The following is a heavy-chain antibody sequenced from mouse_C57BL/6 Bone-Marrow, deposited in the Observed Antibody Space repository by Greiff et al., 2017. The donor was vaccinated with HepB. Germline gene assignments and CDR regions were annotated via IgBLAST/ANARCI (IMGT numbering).Heavy chain of an antibody. CDR2: IYPGSGST. V-gene: IGHV1-55*01. CDR3: AHYYGSTLDY. CDR1: GYTFTSYW. Sequence: VQLQQPGAELVKPGASVKMSCKASGYTFTSYWITWVKQRPGQGLEWIGDIYPGSGSTNYNEKLKSKATLTVDTSSSTAFMQLSSLTSEYSAVYYCAHYYGSTLDYWGQGTTLTVSS. D-gene: IGHD1-1*01. J-gene: IGHJ2*01.